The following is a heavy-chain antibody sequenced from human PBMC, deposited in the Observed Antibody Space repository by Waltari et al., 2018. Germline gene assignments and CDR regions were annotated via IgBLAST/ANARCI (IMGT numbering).Heavy chain of an antibody. V-gene: IGHV4-38-2*01. Sequence: QVQLQESCPGLVKPSETLSLTCAVSGYSISSGYYWGWIRQPPGTGLERIGCIYHSGRIYYSPSLKSRVTISVDTSKNKCSRELGTVTAADTAGYYGASERSHFDYWGQGTLVTVSS. CDR1: GYSISSGYY. J-gene: IGHJ4*02. CDR3: ASERSHFDY. CDR2: IYHSGRI. D-gene: IGHD1-1*01.